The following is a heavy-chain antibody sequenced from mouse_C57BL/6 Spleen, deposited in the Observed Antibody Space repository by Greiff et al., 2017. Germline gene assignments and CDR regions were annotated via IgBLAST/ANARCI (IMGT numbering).Heavy chain of an antibody. CDR1: GYTFTDYE. CDR2: IDPETGGT. Sequence: VQLQQSGAELVRPGASVTLSCKASGYTFTDYEMHWVKQTPVHGLEWIGAIDPETGGTAYNQKFKGKAILTADKSSSTAYMELRSLTSEDSAVYYCTSGLGPGFAYWGQGTLVTVSA. CDR3: TSGLGPGFAY. J-gene: IGHJ3*01. V-gene: IGHV1-15*01. D-gene: IGHD4-1*01.